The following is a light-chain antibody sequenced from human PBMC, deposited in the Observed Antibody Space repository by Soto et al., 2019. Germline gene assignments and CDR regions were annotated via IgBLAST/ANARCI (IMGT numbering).Light chain of an antibody. CDR3: QQSYTTPRT. CDR1: QSISNY. V-gene: IGKV1-39*01. Sequence: DIQMTQSPSSLSASVGDRVTIACRASQSISNYLNWYQQKPGKAPNLLIYAASSLQSGVPARFSGSGSGTDFTLTISSLQPEDVATDYCQQSYTTPRTFGQGTKVEIK. CDR2: AAS. J-gene: IGKJ1*01.